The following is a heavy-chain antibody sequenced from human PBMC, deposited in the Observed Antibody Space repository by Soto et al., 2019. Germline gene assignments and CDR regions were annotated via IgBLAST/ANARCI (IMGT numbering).Heavy chain of an antibody. CDR3: ARGGGVGVAGSAAFDM. V-gene: IGHV1-2*02. J-gene: IGHJ3*02. CDR1: GYPVTAYY. D-gene: IGHD3-3*01. Sequence: QLHLVQSGAVVKKPGASVTVSCSASGYPVTAYYMHWVRQAPGRGLEWMGGINPATGAAKYTQTFQGRATMTRDTSPSTVFLELRCLTSEDTAVFYCARGGGVGVAGSAAFDMWGQGTLVTVSS. CDR2: INPATGAA.